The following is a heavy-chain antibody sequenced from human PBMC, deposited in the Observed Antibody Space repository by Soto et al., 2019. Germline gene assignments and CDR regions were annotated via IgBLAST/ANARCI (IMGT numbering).Heavy chain of an antibody. J-gene: IGHJ4*02. D-gene: IGHD3-22*01. Sequence: QVQLVESGGGVVQPGRSLRLSCAASGFTFSSYGMHWVRQAPGKGLEWVAVISYDGSNKYYADSVKGRFTISRDNSKNTLYPQMNSLRAEDTAVYYCAMGPATYYYDSSGYYPFDYWGQGTLVTVSS. CDR1: GFTFSSYG. V-gene: IGHV3-30*03. CDR3: AMGPATYYYDSSGYYPFDY. CDR2: ISYDGSNK.